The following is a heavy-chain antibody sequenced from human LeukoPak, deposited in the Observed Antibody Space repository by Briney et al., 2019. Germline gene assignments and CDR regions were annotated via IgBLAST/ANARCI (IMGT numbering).Heavy chain of an antibody. CDR3: IKRNIPGGASSKS. CDR1: GFTFSIYG. D-gene: IGHD1-14*01. CDR2: IWSDGSND. J-gene: IGHJ5*02. Sequence: PGRSLRLSCAASGFTFSIYGLHWVRQGPGKGLEWVAVIWSDGSNDNYADSVKGRFVISRDNFRNTVSLQMNSLKVDDTAVYYCIKRNIPGGASSKSWGEGTLVTVSS. V-gene: IGHV3-33*01.